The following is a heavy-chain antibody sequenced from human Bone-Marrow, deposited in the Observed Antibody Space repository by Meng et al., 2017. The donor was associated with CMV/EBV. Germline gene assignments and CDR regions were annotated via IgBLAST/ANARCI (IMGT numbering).Heavy chain of an antibody. V-gene: IGHV1-18*01. CDR2: ISVYNGNT. Sequence: ASVKVSCKASGYTFTSYGISWVRQAPGQGLEWMGWISVYNGNTKYAQKFQGRVTTTTDTSTSTAYMELRSLRSDDTAVYYCARDPLLWSWFTEEVPGLGSWGQGTLVTVSS. J-gene: IGHJ5*02. CDR3: ARDPLLWSWFTEEVPGLGS. CDR1: GYTFTSYG. D-gene: IGHD2/OR15-2a*01.